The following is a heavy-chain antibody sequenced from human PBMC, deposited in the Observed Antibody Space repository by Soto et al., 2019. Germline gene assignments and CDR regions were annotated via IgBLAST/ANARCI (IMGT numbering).Heavy chain of an antibody. J-gene: IGHJ5*02. CDR3: ARAYCGGDCYLNWFDP. V-gene: IGHV1-18*01. D-gene: IGHD2-21*01. CDR1: GYTFTSYG. CDR2: INAYNGNT. Sequence: GASVKVSCKASGYTFTSYGISWVRQAPGQGLEWMGWINAYNGNTNYAQKLQGRVTITTDTSASTAYMELSSLRSEDTAVYYCARAYCGGDCYLNWFDPWGQGTLVTVSS.